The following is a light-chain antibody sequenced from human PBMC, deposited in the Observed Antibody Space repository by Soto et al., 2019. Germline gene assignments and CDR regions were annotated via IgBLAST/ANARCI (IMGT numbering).Light chain of an antibody. J-gene: IGLJ1*01. CDR2: DVS. Sequence: QSALTQPASVSGSPGQSITISCTGTSSDVGGYNYVSWYQQHPGKAPKLMIYDVSNRPSGVSNRFSGSMSGNTASLTISGLQAEDEADYYCSSYTSSSTRVFETGTKVTVL. V-gene: IGLV2-14*03. CDR3: SSYTSSSTRV. CDR1: SSDVGGYNY.